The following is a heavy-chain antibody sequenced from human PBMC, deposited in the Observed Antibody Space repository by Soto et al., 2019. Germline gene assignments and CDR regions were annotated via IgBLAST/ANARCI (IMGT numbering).Heavy chain of an antibody. CDR2: IWYDGSTQ. CDR1: GFTFSSHG. CDR3: VRWGNWKVPDH. Sequence: QVQLVESGGGVVQPGTSLRLSCAASGFTFSSHGMHWVRQAPGKGPEWVAVIWYDGSTQYYADSVRGRFSISRDNAKNILYLQMSSLRVEDTAVYHCVRWGNWKVPDHWGQGTLVTVSS. V-gene: IGHV3-33*01. D-gene: IGHD1-1*01. J-gene: IGHJ4*02.